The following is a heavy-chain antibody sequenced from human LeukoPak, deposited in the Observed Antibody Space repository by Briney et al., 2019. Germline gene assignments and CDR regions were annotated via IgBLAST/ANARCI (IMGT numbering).Heavy chain of an antibody. D-gene: IGHD1-26*01. V-gene: IGHV3-23*01. CDR1: GFTFSSYS. Sequence: PGGSLRLSCAASGFTFSSYSMNWVRQAPGKGLEWVSVVSGGGNRTYYADSVKGRFTISRDNSKNTLYMKMNTLRAEDTAVYYCAKALGGSYYGDRGFDYWGQGTLVTVSS. CDR3: AKALGGSYYGDRGFDY. CDR2: VSGGGNRT. J-gene: IGHJ4*02.